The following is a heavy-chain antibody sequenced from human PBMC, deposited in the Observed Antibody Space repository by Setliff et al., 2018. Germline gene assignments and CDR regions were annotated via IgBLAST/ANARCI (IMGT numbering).Heavy chain of an antibody. CDR3: ARESATVGEFPLYYFDK. J-gene: IGHJ4*02. V-gene: IGHV4-59*01. D-gene: IGHD3-10*01. CDR1: GGSFTPYY. CDR2: VYYSGTA. Sequence: PSETLSLTCTVSGGSFTPYYWSWIRQPPGKGLEWIGYVYYSGTAYYNPSLKSRVTVIVDTSKNQFSLRLSSVTAADTAVYFCARESATVGEFPLYYFDKWGQGIPVTVSS.